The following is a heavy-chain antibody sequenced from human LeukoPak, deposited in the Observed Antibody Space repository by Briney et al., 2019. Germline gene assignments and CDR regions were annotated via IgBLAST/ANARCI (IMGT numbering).Heavy chain of an antibody. J-gene: IGHJ5*02. Sequence: GGSLRLSCTTSGFTFGDHAMSWVRQAPGKGLEWVGFIRSKAYRGTTEYAASVKGRFSISRDDSKSIAYLQMNSLETEDTAVYYCAKVPAAILIPNWFDPWGQGTLVTVSS. V-gene: IGHV3-49*04. CDR1: GFTFGDHA. CDR2: IRSKAYRGTT. D-gene: IGHD2-2*01. CDR3: AKVPAAILIPNWFDP.